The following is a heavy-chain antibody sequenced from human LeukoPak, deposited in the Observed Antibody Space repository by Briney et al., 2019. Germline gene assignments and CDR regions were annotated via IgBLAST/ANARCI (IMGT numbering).Heavy chain of an antibody. CDR2: ISAYNGNT. J-gene: IGHJ4*02. Sequence: ASVTLSFKASGYTFTSYSISWVRQAPGQGLEWMGRISAYNGNTDYAQKFQGRVTMTTDTSTSTAYMELRSLRSDDTAMYYCARPAGRDYYDSSGYVLYWGQGTLVTVSS. CDR3: ARPAGRDYYDSSGYVLY. D-gene: IGHD3-22*01. CDR1: GYTFTSYS. V-gene: IGHV1-18*01.